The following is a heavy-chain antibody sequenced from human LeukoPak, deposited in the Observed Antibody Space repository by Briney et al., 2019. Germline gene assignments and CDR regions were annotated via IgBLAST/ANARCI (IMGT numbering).Heavy chain of an antibody. CDR3: ARQFGSSTALQY. V-gene: IGHV4-59*08. CDR2: ISYSGST. D-gene: IGHD2-2*01. CDR1: GGSISSYY. J-gene: IGHJ4*02. Sequence: SETLSLTCTVSGGSISSYYWSWIRQPPGKGLEWIGYISYSGSTYYNPSLKSRVTISIDTSRNQFSLKLSSVTAADTAIYYCARQFGSSTALQYWGQGTLVTVSS.